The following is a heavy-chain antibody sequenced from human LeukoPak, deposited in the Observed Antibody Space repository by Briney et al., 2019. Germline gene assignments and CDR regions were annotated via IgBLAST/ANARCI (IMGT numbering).Heavy chain of an antibody. V-gene: IGHV3-23*01. J-gene: IGHJ4*01. CDR1: GFTFSSNA. Sequence: GGSLRLSCAASGFTFSSNAMSWVRQAPGKGLEWVSVITGNGGRTHYTESVKGRFTISRDNSKNTLSLQMNSLRAEDTAVYYCAKDAVAPGSGGDYFDYWGHGTLVTVSS. CDR2: ITGNGGRT. CDR3: AKDAVAPGSGGDYFDY. D-gene: IGHD3-10*01.